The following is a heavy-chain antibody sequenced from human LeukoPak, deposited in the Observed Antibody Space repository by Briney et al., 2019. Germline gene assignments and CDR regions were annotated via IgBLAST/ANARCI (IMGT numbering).Heavy chain of an antibody. Sequence: SETLSFTCTVSGGSISSYNWSWIRQPPGKGLEWIGYIYYSGSTNYNPSLKSRVTISVDTSKNQFSLKLSSVTAADTAVYYCARVGSGSYLDYWGQGTLVTVSS. CDR3: ARVGSGSYLDY. D-gene: IGHD3-10*01. CDR2: IYYSGST. V-gene: IGHV4-59*08. J-gene: IGHJ4*02. CDR1: GGSISSYN.